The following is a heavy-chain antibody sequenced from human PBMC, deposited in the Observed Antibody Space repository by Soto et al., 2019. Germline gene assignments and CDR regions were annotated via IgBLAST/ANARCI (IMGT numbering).Heavy chain of an antibody. D-gene: IGHD2-2*01. J-gene: IGHJ4*02. Sequence: QVQLVQSGAEVKEPGASVKVSCKASGYPLTLGAIHWVRQAPGQGLEWMGWINPANGETRFSQRFQGRVTITRDTAASTVYMELSSLKFEDTAIFDCARDDAGGGDIYWGQGSLVTVSS. CDR3: ARDDAGGGDIY. V-gene: IGHV1-3*01. CDR2: INPANGET. CDR1: GYPLTLGA.